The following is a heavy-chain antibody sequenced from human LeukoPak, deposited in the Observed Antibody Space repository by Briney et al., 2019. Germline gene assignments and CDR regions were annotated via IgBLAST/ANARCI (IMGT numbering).Heavy chain of an antibody. D-gene: IGHD5-12*01. CDR2: INPSGGRT. CDR3: ARAPGEGGYDSEYMDV. V-gene: IGHV1-46*01. J-gene: IGHJ6*03. Sequence: ASMKVSCKASGYTFTSYHIHWVRQAPGQGLEWMGIINPSGGRTSYAQKFQGRVTMTRDMSTSTVYMELSSLRSEDTAVYYCARAPGEGGYDSEYMDVWGKGTTVTVSS. CDR1: GYTFTSYH.